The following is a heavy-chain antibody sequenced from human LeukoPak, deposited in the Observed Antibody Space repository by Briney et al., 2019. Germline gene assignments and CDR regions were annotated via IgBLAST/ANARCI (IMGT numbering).Heavy chain of an antibody. CDR2: IYYSGST. CDR3: ARALYSMTTVTTEYWFDY. D-gene: IGHD4-17*01. J-gene: IGHJ4*02. Sequence: SQTLSLTCTVSGGSISSGDYYWSWIRQPPGKGLEWIGYIYYSGSTYYNPSPQSRVIISVDTSKNQFSLKLTSVTAGDTSVYYCARALYSMTTVTTEYWFDYWGQGTLVTVSS. V-gene: IGHV4-30-4*01. CDR1: GGSISSGDYY.